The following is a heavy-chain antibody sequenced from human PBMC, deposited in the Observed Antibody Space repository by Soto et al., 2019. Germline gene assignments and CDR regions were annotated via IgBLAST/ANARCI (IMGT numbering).Heavy chain of an antibody. CDR3: AKLLQPYYFYCAMDV. CDR2: ISNDGSNK. CDR1: GFTFSSYG. Sequence: QVQLVESGGGVVQPGRSLRLSCAASGFTFSSYGMHWVRQTPGKGLEWVAVISNDGSNKYYADSVKGRVTISRDNSKNTLCLQMNSLRAEDTAVYYCAKLLQPYYFYCAMDVWGQGTTVTVSS. V-gene: IGHV3-30*18. J-gene: IGHJ6*02. D-gene: IGHD4-4*01.